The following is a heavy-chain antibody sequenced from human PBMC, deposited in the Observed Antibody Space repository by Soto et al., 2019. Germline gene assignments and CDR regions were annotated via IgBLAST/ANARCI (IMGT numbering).Heavy chain of an antibody. CDR2: SNPNSGGT. J-gene: IGHJ4*02. CDR1: GYTFTDYY. V-gene: IGHV1-2*07. CDR3: ARELALKALLKSGSLDVDY. D-gene: IGHD1-26*01. Sequence: QVQLVQSGAEVKKPGASVKVSCKASGYTFTDYYLHWVRQVPGQGLEWKGWSNPNSGGTKYVREFQGRVTMTRDTSSSTAHRERRGLRSADTAGYYWARELALKALLKSGSLDVDYWGQGPRVTVSS.